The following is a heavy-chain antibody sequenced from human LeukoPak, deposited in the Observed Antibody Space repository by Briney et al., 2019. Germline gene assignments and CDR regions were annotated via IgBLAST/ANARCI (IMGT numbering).Heavy chain of an antibody. CDR3: ASHGDYVRDV. Sequence: PGGSLRLSCAASGFTFSSYEMNWVRQAPGKGLEWVSYISSSGSTIYYADSVKGRFTISRDNAKNSLYLQMNSLRAEDTAVYYCASHGDYVRDVWGKGTTVTVSS. D-gene: IGHD4-17*01. CDR1: GFTFSSYE. J-gene: IGHJ6*04. V-gene: IGHV3-48*03. CDR2: ISSSGSTI.